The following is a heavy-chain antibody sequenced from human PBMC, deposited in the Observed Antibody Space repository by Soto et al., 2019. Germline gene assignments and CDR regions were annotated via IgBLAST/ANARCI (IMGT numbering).Heavy chain of an antibody. CDR1: GFTFSSYN. CDR3: ARGFRWEKYYFDY. D-gene: IGHD1-26*01. CDR2: ISSSSSYI. V-gene: IGHV3-21*01. J-gene: IGHJ4*02. Sequence: PGGSLRLSCAASGFTFSSYNMNWVRQAPGKGLEWVSSISSSSSYIYYADSVKGRFTISRDNAKNSLYLQMNSLRAEDTAVYYCARGFRWEKYYFDYWGQGTLVTVSS.